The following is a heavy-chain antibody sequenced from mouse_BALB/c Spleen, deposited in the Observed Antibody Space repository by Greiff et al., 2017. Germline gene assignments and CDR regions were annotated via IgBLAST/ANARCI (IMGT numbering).Heavy chain of an antibody. CDR2: IDPANGNT. CDR1: GFNIKDTY. J-gene: IGHJ4*01. Sequence: VQLQQSGAELVKPGASVKLSCTASGFNIKDTYMHWVKQRPEQGLEWIGRIDPANGNTKYDPKFQGKATITADTSSNTAYLQLSSLTSEDTAVYYCARPNVFYAMDYWGQGTSVTVSS. V-gene: IGHV14-3*02. CDR3: ARPNVFYAMDY.